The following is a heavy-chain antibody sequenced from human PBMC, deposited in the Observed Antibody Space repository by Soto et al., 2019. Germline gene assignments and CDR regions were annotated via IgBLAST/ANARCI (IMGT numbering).Heavy chain of an antibody. D-gene: IGHD6-13*01. Sequence: SETLSLTCTVSGAFISGYYWSWIRQPAGKGLEWIGRIYASGNTKYSPSLRSRATMSVDASNKQFSLKLNSVTAADTAVYYCARESTVAGTDNWFDSWGQGTLVTVSS. V-gene: IGHV4-4*07. CDR2: IYASGNT. CDR1: GAFISGYY. CDR3: ARESTVAGTDNWFDS. J-gene: IGHJ5*01.